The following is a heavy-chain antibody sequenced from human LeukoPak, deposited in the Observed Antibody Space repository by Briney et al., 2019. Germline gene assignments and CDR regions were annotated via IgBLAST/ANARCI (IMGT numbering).Heavy chain of an antibody. CDR3: EQRPPFGVSTNLRQY. Sequence: GGSLRLSCAASGFAFNLYGMSWVRQAPGKGLECIAGISGSGGATYYTDSVQGRFTISRDNSNNTLYLQMKSLRAEDTAVYYCEQRPPFGVSTNLRQYWGQGTLVTV. CDR1: GFAFNLYG. CDR2: ISGSGGAT. D-gene: IGHD3-3*01. J-gene: IGHJ4*02. V-gene: IGHV3-23*01.